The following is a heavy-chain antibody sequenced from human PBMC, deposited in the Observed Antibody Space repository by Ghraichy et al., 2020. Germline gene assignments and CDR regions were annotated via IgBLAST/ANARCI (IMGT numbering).Heavy chain of an antibody. CDR3: AKGSGFSTGWWVDSFEY. D-gene: IGHD6-19*01. V-gene: IGHV3-23*01. CDR1: GFTFSPYG. J-gene: IGHJ4*02. Sequence: LSLTCAASGFTFSPYGMNWVRQAPGKGLEWVSGISGGGETIYYADSVKGRFTISRDNFKNTVYLQINNLRVEDTAVYYCAKGSGFSTGWWVDSFEYWGPGTLVTVSS. CDR2: ISGGGETI.